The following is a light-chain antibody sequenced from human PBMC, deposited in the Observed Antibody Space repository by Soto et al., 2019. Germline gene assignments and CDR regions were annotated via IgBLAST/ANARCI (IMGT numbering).Light chain of an antibody. CDR1: SSDVGGYDY. V-gene: IGLV2-8*01. CDR3: SSYAGTHIV. Sequence: QSVLTQPPSASGSPGQSVAISCTGTSSDVGGYDYVSWYQQHPGKAPKLMIYDVSKRPSGVPDRFSGSKSGNTASLTVSGLQAEDEADYSCSSYAGTHIVFGSGTKVTV. J-gene: IGLJ1*01. CDR2: DVS.